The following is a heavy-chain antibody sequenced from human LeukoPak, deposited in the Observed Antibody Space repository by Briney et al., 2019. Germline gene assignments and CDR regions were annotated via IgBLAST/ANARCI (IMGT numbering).Heavy chain of an antibody. J-gene: IGHJ3*02. CDR1: GFTFSSYS. CDR3: ARFQGSGRISDAFDI. CDR2: ISSSSSYI. Sequence: PGGSLRLSCAASGFTFSSYSMNWVRQAPGKGLEWVSSISSSSSYIYYADSVKGRFTISRGNAKNSLYLQMNSLRAEDTAVYYCARFQGSGRISDAFDIWGQGTMVTVSS. V-gene: IGHV3-21*01. D-gene: IGHD6-19*01.